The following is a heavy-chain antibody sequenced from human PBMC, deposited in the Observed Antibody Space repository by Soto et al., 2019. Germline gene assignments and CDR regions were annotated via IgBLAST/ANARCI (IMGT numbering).Heavy chain of an antibody. Sequence: PXATLSLTSTVPDGSISNYYWTWIGQSPGKGLEWIGFVYYSGSTNYNPSLKSRVTISIHTSKNQFSLKLRSVTAADTAVYYCARDPRDAIPDQWGQGTLVTVSS. V-gene: IGHV4-59*01. CDR1: DGSISNYY. CDR3: ARDPRDAIPDQ. J-gene: IGHJ4*02. CDR2: VYYSGST. D-gene: IGHD2-2*01.